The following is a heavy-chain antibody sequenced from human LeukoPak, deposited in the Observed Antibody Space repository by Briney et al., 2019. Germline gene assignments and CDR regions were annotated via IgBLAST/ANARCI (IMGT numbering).Heavy chain of an antibody. V-gene: IGHV3-23*01. Sequence: GGSLRLSCGASGFTFSSYAMAWVRQAPGKGLEWVSAIRGTGSSTYYADSVKGRFTISRDNSKNTLYLQMNSLRAEDTAVYYCAKDPRVATIEIFDYWGQGTLVTVSS. D-gene: IGHD5-12*01. CDR3: AKDPRVATIEIFDY. J-gene: IGHJ4*02. CDR1: GFTFSSYA. CDR2: IRGTGSST.